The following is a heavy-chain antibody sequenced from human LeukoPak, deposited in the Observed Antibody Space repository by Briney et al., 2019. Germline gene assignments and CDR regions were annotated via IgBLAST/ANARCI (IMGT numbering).Heavy chain of an antibody. CDR3: ARDRNTDFWSGYYTNYFDY. CDR1: GFTFSSYS. CDR2: IKQDGSEK. J-gene: IGHJ4*02. V-gene: IGHV3-7*01. D-gene: IGHD3-3*01. Sequence: GGSLRLSCAASGFTFSSYSMSWVRQATGKGLEWVANIKQDGSEKYYVDSVKGRFTISRDNANNSLYLQMNSLRAEDTAVYYCARDRNTDFWSGYYTNYFDYWGQGTLVTVSS.